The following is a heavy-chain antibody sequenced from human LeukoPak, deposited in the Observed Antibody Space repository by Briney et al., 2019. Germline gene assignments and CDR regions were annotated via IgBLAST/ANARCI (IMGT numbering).Heavy chain of an antibody. CDR3: AKGSDSGYYYYYMDV. V-gene: IGHV3-23*01. CDR1: GFTFSSYA. Sequence: GGSLRLSCAASGFTFSSYAMSWVRQAPGKGLEWVSAVSGSGGSTYYADSVKGRFTISRDNSKNTLYLQMNSLRAEDTAVYYCAKGSDSGYYYYYMDVWGKGTTVTVSS. CDR2: VSGSGGST. D-gene: IGHD2-21*02. J-gene: IGHJ6*03.